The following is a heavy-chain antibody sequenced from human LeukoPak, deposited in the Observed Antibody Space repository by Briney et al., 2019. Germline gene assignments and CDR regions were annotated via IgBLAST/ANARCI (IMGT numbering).Heavy chain of an antibody. D-gene: IGHD1-26*01. CDR2: ISTDGSST. CDR3: ARVVGGGSYFGGDY. V-gene: IGHV3-74*01. J-gene: IGHJ4*02. CDR1: GFSFSNYW. Sequence: GGSLRLSCAASGFSFSNYWMHWVRQAPGKGLVWVSRISTDGSSTSYADSVKGRFTVSRDNAKNTLHLQMNSLRAEDTAVYYCARVVGGGSYFGGDYWGQGTLVTVSS.